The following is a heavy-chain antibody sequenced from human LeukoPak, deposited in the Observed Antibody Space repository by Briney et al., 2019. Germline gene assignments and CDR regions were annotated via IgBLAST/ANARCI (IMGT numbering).Heavy chain of an antibody. CDR1: GFTFNNYA. J-gene: IGHJ6*03. Sequence: GGSLRLSCAASGFTFNNYAMHWVRQAPGKGLEYVSAISSNGGSTYYANSVRGRFTISRDNSKNTLYLQMGSLRAEDMAVYYCAREGSGSYGYYYYYMDVWGKGTTVSVSS. CDR3: AREGSGSYGYYYYYMDV. CDR2: ISSNGGST. D-gene: IGHD3-10*01. V-gene: IGHV3-64*01.